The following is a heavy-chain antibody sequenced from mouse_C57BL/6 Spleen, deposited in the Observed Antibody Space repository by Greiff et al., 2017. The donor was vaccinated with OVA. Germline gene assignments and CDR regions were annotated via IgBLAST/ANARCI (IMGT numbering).Heavy chain of an antibody. CDR3: AREGFTTVVPFAY. D-gene: IGHD1-1*01. Sequence: VQLQQPGAELVMPGASVKLSCKASGYTFTSYWMHWVKQRPGQGLEWIGEIDPSDSYTNYNQKFKGKSTLTVDKSSSTAYMQLSSLTSEDSAVYYCAREGFTTVVPFAYWGKGTLVTVSA. CDR2: IDPSDSYT. CDR1: GYTFTSYW. J-gene: IGHJ3*01. V-gene: IGHV1-69*01.